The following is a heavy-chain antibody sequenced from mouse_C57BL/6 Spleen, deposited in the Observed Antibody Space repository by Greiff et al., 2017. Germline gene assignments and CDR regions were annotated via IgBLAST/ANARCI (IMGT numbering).Heavy chain of an antibody. Sequence: VQLQQPGTELVKPGASVKLSCKASGYTFTSYWMHWVKQRPGQGLEWIGNINPSNGGTNYNEKFKSKATLTVDKSSSTAYMQLSSLTSEDSAVYYCARGITTVVATDYAMDYWGQGTSVTVSS. J-gene: IGHJ4*01. V-gene: IGHV1-53*01. CDR3: ARGITTVVATDYAMDY. D-gene: IGHD1-1*01. CDR2: INPSNGGT. CDR1: GYTFTSYW.